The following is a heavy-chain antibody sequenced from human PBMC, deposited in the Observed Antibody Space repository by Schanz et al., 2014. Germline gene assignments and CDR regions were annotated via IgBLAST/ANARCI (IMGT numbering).Heavy chain of an antibody. CDR2: IYYSGST. Sequence: QVQLQESGPGLVKPSETLSLTCTVSGGSITTYYWSWIRQPPGKGLEWIGYIYYSGSTTYYPSLKGRVPIPGDTPKTQSSVKGGSVTAADTAVYYCVGAATYQLLYGVDYWGQGTLVTVSS. CDR1: GGSITTYY. V-gene: IGHV4-59*08. CDR3: VGAATYQLLYGVDY. D-gene: IGHD2-2*02. J-gene: IGHJ4*02.